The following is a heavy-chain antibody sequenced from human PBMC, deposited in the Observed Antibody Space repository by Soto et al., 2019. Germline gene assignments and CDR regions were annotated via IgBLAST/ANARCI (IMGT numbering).Heavy chain of an antibody. V-gene: IGHV4-39*01. CDR2: IYYSGST. J-gene: IGHJ4*02. CDR1: GGSISSSSYY. Sequence: SETLSLTCTVSGGSISSSSYYWGWIRQPPGKGLEWIGSIYYSGSTYYNPSLKSRVTISVDTSKNQFSLKLSSVTAADTAVYYCGRQAGSSGWPSPVGYWGQGTLVTVSS. D-gene: IGHD6-19*01. CDR3: GRQAGSSGWPSPVGY.